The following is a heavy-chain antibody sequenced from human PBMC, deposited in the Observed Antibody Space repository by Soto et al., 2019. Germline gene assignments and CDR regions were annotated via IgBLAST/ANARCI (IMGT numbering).Heavy chain of an antibody. J-gene: IGHJ4*02. D-gene: IGHD5-12*01. CDR3: VRTGVTGYDFDY. CDR2: ISGSSDFI. V-gene: IGHV3-21*06. Sequence: PGGSLRLSCAASVFSFIRYSFNWLRQAPGKGLEWVSSISGSSDFIDYADSMQARFTISRDNAKNLLYLQMNGLRAEDTALYYCVRTGVTGYDFDYWGQGTLVTVSS. CDR1: VFSFIRYS.